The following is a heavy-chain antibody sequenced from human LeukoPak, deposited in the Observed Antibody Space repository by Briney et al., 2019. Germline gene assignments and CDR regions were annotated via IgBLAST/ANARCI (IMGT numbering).Heavy chain of an antibody. CDR1: GFTFSSDW. V-gene: IGHV3-21*01. Sequence: GGSLRLSCAVSGFTFSSDWMIWVRQAPGKGLERVSFISSSSSYIYYADSLKGRFTISRDNAKNSLYLQMNSLRAEDTAVYYCARGTMFPYYFDYWGQGTLVTVSS. D-gene: IGHD3-10*02. CDR2: ISSSSSYI. CDR3: ARGTMFPYYFDY. J-gene: IGHJ4*02.